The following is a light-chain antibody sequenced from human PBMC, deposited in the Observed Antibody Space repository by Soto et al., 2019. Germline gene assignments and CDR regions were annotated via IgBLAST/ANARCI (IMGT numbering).Light chain of an antibody. CDR1: QSLSSY. J-gene: IGKJ1*01. V-gene: IGKV3-11*01. CDR3: QQYNNWLRT. Sequence: EIVLTQSPATLSLSPGEGATLSCRASQSLSSYLAWYQQKPGQAPRLLIYDASNRATGIPARFSGSGSGTDFALTISSLEPEDFAVYYCQQYNNWLRTVGQGTKVDIK. CDR2: DAS.